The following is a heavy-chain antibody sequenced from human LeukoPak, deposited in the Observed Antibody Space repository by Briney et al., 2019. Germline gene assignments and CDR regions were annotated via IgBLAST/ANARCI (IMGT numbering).Heavy chain of an antibody. D-gene: IGHD6-6*01. V-gene: IGHV3-15*01. CDR1: GFTFSNAW. Sequence: GGSLRLSCAASGFTFSNAWMSWVRQAPGKGREWVGRIKSKTDGRTTDYAAHVKGRFTIPRDDSKNTLYLPMNSLKTEATAVYYCTTEPFSIAASYWGQGTLVTVSS. J-gene: IGHJ4*02. CDR2: IKSKTDGRTT. CDR3: TTEPFSIAASY.